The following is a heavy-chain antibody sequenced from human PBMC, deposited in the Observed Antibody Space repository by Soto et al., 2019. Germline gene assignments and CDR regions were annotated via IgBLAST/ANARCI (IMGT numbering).Heavy chain of an antibody. J-gene: IGHJ4*02. D-gene: IGHD6-19*01. V-gene: IGHV1-18*01. CDR2: ISAYNGNT. Sequence: ASVKVSCKASGYTFTSYGISWVRQAPGQGLEWMGWISAYNGNTNYAQKLQGRVTMTTDTSTSTAYMELRSLRSEDTAVYYCAVEFSSAWYGFDDWGQGTLVTVSS. CDR1: GYTFTSYG. CDR3: AVEFSSAWYGFDD.